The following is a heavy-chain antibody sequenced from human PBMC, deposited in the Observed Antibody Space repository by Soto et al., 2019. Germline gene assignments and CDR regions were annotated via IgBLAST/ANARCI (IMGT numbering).Heavy chain of an antibody. CDR2: INGGGGHT. CDR1: GFKFSNFA. CDR3: EKAHWVYSSTWFFFDY. Sequence: EVQLLQSGGGLVQPGGSLRLSCAASGFKFSNFAMRWIRQAPGKGLEWVSGINGGGGHTDYADSVKGRFTISRDNSKNTLYLQMSSLRAEDTAVYYCEKAHWVYSSTWFFFDYWGQGSLVTVSS. D-gene: IGHD2-2*01. V-gene: IGHV3-23*01. J-gene: IGHJ4*02.